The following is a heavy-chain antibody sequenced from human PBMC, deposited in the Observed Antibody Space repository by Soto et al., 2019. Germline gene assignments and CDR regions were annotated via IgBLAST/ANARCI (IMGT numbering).Heavy chain of an antibody. V-gene: IGHV1-2*02. CDR3: VRGVWGSWVH. J-gene: IGHJ4*02. Sequence: QVQLVQSGAEVKRPGASVKVSCKASGYSFTGYYMHWVRQAPGQAPEWMGWINPNNGGTNYAQKFQGRVTMTRDTSISIVYMDLTRLTSDDTAVYYCVRGVWGSWVHWGQGSLVTVSS. CDR1: GYSFTGYY. CDR2: INPNNGGT. D-gene: IGHD6-13*01.